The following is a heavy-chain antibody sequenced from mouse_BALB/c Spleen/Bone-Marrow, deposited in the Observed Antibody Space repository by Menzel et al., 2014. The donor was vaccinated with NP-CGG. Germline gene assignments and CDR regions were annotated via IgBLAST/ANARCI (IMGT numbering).Heavy chain of an antibody. CDR2: INPYNGDT. Sequence: LVESGPELVKPGASVKISCKASGYSFTGFFLNWVMQSRGKSLEWIGRINPYNGDTFYNPKFEGKATLTVDKSSSTAHMELRSLASEDSAVYYCARVYDYDAWFAYWGQGTLVTVSA. D-gene: IGHD2-4*01. CDR1: GYSFTGFF. J-gene: IGHJ3*01. CDR3: ARVYDYDAWFAY. V-gene: IGHV1-20*02.